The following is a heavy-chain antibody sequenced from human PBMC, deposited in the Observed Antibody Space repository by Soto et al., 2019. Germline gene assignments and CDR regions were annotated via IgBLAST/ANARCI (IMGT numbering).Heavy chain of an antibody. CDR2: IYYSGSA. J-gene: IGHJ5*02. V-gene: IGHV4-31*03. D-gene: IGHD6-6*01. CDR3: ARGGIAARTAFDP. Sequence: QVQLQESGPGLVKPSQTLSLTCTVSGGSISSGGYYWSWIRQHPGKGLEWIGYIYYSGSAYYNPSLKRRVSISVDTSKNQFPLKLSSVTAADTAVYYCARGGIAARTAFDPWGQGTLVTVSS. CDR1: GGSISSGGYY.